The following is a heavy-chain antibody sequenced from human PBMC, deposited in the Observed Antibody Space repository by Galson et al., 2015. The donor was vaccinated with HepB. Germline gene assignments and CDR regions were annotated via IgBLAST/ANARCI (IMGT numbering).Heavy chain of an antibody. Sequence: SLRLSCAGSGFTFSGSAMHWVRQASGKGLEWVGRIGSKANNYATAYTTSVKVRFTISRDDSKNTAYLQMNRVRTEDTAVYYCTRLRDLSGYSSSWGQGTLVTVSS. CDR1: GFTFSGSA. V-gene: IGHV3-73*01. D-gene: IGHD4-11*01. CDR2: IGSKANNYAT. J-gene: IGHJ4*02. CDR3: TRLRDLSGYSSS.